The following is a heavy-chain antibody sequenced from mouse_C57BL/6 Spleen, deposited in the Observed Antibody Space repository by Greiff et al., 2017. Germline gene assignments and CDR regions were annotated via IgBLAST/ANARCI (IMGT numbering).Heavy chain of an antibody. CDR2: ISDGGSYT. Sequence: EVQRVESGGGLVKPGGSLKLSCAASGFTFSSYAMSWVRQTPEKRLEWVATISDGGSYTYYPDNVKGRFTIARDNAKNNLYLQMSHLKSEDTAMYDCARSYYCGSSSYAMDYWGQGTSVTVSS. CDR1: GFTFSSYA. J-gene: IGHJ4*01. D-gene: IGHD1-1*01. V-gene: IGHV5-4*01. CDR3: ARSYYCGSSSYAMDY.